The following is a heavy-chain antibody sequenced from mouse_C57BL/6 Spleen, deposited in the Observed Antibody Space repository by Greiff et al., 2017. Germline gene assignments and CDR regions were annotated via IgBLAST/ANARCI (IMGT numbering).Heavy chain of an antibody. CDR3: ARGGIYGNCEAMDY. CDR1: GYAFSSSW. V-gene: IGHV1-82*01. D-gene: IGHD2-1*01. Sequence: QVQLQQSGPELVKPGASVKISCKASGYAFSSSWMNWVKQRPGKGLEWIGRIYPGDGDTNYNGKFKGKATLTADKSSSTAYMRLSSLTSEDSAVYFCARGGIYGNCEAMDYWGQGTSVTVSS. J-gene: IGHJ4*01. CDR2: IYPGDGDT.